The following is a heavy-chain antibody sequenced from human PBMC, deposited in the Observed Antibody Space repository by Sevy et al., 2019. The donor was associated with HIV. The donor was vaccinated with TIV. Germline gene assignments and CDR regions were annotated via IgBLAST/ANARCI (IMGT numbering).Heavy chain of an antibody. Sequence: SETLSLTCAVYGGSFSGYYWSWIRQPPGKGLEWIGEINHSGSTNYNPSLKSRVTISVDTSTNHFSRRLSSVTAADTAVYYCASAFQGVTAAGTNNWFDPWGQGTLVTVSS. D-gene: IGHD6-13*01. CDR1: GGSFSGYY. J-gene: IGHJ5*02. CDR2: INHSGST. CDR3: ASAFQGVTAAGTNNWFDP. V-gene: IGHV4-34*01.